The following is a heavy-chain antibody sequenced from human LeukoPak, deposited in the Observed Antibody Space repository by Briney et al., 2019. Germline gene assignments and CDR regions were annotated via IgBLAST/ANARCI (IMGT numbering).Heavy chain of an antibody. CDR1: GGSISSSIYP. Sequence: SETLSLTCTVSGGSISSSIYPWGWIRQPPGKGLEWIGSIYYSGSTYYNPSLKSRVTISVDTSKNQFSLKLSSVTAADTAVYYCARSNTMVRGVINGPDYWGQGTLVTVSS. CDR3: ARSNTMVRGVINGPDY. D-gene: IGHD3-10*01. CDR2: IYYSGST. V-gene: IGHV4-39*01. J-gene: IGHJ4*02.